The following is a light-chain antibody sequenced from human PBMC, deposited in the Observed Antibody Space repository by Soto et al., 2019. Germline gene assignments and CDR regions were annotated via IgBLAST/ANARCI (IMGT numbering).Light chain of an antibody. J-gene: IGLJ1*01. Sequence: QSALTQPASVSGSPGQSITVSCTGTSSDVGAYNYVSWYQQHPGKAPKLIISDVSNRPSGVSNRFSASKSGNTASLTISGLQAEDEADYYCISFTTSVTYVFGTGTKVNVL. CDR1: SSDVGAYNY. CDR2: DVS. V-gene: IGLV2-14*03. CDR3: ISFTTSVTYV.